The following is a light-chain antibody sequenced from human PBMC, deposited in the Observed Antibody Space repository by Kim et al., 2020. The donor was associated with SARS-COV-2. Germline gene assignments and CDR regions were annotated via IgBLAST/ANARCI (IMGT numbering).Light chain of an antibody. CDR2: ATS. Sequence: GDRVTITCRTSQSITTFLNWYQHKPGKAPKLLIYATSSLQTGVASRFSGGGSGTHFTLTISSLQPEDFATYYCQQSYITPFTFGQGTRLEIK. CDR1: QSITTF. V-gene: IGKV1-39*01. CDR3: QQSYITPFT. J-gene: IGKJ5*01.